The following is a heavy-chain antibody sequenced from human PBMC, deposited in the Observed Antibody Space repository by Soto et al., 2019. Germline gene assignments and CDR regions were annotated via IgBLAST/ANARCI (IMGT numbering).Heavy chain of an antibody. J-gene: IGHJ4*02. D-gene: IGHD4-17*01. V-gene: IGHV4-34*01. CDR3: ARPRTTLITSLGY. CDR1: GESFSGYY. Sequence: QVQLQQWGAGLLKPSETLSLTCAVYGESFSGYYWSWIRQSPGKGLEWIGEVNHSGSTNYTPYLKRPVTISADTSKNQFSLELSSVTAADTAVYYCARPRTTLITSLGYWGKGTLVTVSS. CDR2: VNHSGST.